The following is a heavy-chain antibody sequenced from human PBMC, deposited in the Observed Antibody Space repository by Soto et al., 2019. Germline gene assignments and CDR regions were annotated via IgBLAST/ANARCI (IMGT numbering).Heavy chain of an antibody. CDR3: AREDDYGYRYINYGLDV. CDR1: GFTVKIYA. V-gene: IGHV3-30-3*01. CDR2: ISFDGSKK. J-gene: IGHJ6*02. Sequence: QAQLVESGGGVVQPGRSLRLSCAASGFTVKIYALHWVRQAPGKGLEWVAVISFDGSKKYYTDSVKGRFTISRDNLKNTLYLQMNNLRVEDAALYCCAREDDYGYRYINYGLDVWGQGTTVTVSS. D-gene: IGHD4-17*01.